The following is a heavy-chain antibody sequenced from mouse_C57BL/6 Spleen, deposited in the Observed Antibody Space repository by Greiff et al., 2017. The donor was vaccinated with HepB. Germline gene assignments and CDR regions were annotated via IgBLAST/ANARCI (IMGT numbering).Heavy chain of an antibody. CDR2: INPGSGGT. CDR1: GYSFTNYL. Sequence: VQLQQSGAELVRPGPSVKVSCKASGYSFTNYLIEWVKQRPGQGLEWIGVINPGSGGTNYNEKFKGKATLTADKSSSTAYMQLSSLTSEDSAVYFCARARQLGFDYWGQGTTLTVSS. J-gene: IGHJ2*01. CDR3: ARARQLGFDY. V-gene: IGHV1-54*01. D-gene: IGHD4-1*02.